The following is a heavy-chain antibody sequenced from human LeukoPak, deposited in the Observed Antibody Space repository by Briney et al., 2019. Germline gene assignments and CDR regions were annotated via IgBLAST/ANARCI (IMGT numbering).Heavy chain of an antibody. J-gene: IGHJ4*02. CDR3: AKSAYSGYVNYYFDY. V-gene: IGHV3-48*03. Sequence: GGSLRLSCAASGFTFSSYEMNWVRQAPGKGLEWVSYISSSGSTIYYADSVKGRFTISRDNSKNSLYLQMNSLRAEDTALYYCAKSAYSGYVNYYFDYWGQGTLVTVSS. CDR1: GFTFSSYE. D-gene: IGHD5-12*01. CDR2: ISSSGSTI.